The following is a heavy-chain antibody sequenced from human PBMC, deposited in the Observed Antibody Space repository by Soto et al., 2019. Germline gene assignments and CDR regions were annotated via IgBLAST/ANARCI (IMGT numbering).Heavy chain of an antibody. V-gene: IGHV4-30-4*01. CDR3: ARALGYCTNGVCYGAYYYYGMDV. CDR2: IYYSGST. J-gene: IGHJ6*02. Sequence: SETLSLTCTVSGGSISSGDYYWSWIRQPPGKGLEWIGYIYYSGSTCYNPSLKSRVTISVDTSKNQFSLKLSSVTAADTAVYYCARALGYCTNGVCYGAYYYYGMDVWGQGTTVTVSS. D-gene: IGHD2-8*01. CDR1: GGSISSGDYY.